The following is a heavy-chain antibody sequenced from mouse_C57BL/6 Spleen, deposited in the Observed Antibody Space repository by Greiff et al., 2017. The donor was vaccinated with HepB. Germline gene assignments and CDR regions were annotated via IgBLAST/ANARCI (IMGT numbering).Heavy chain of an antibody. J-gene: IGHJ2*01. CDR1: GYAFSSSW. CDR3: ARAGDDYDDFDY. V-gene: IGHV1-82*01. Sequence: QVQLQQSGPELVKPGASVKISCKASGYAFSSSWMNWVKQRPGKGLEWIGRIYPGDGDTNYNGKFKGKATLTADKSSSTAYMQLSSLTSEDSAVYFCARAGDDYDDFDYWGQGTTLTVSS. D-gene: IGHD2-4*01. CDR2: IYPGDGDT.